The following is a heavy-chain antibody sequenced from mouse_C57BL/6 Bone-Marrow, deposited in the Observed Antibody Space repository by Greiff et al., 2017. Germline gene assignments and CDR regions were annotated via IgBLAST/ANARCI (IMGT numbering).Heavy chain of an antibody. CDR3: TRNSYSDPMDY. V-gene: IGHV5-9-1*02. Sequence: EVQLVESGEGLVKPGGSLKLSCAASGFTFSSYAMSWVRQTPEKRLEWVAYISSGGDYIYYADPVKGRFTISRDNARNILYLQMSSLKSEDTAMYYCTRNSYSDPMDYWVQGTSVTVSS. J-gene: IGHJ4*01. CDR2: ISSGGDYI. CDR1: GFTFSSYA. D-gene: IGHD2-13*01.